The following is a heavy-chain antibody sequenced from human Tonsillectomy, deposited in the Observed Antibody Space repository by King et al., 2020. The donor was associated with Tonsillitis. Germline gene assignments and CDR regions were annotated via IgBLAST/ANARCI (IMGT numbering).Heavy chain of an antibody. CDR2: ISGSGGST. J-gene: IGHJ6*02. D-gene: IGHD6-13*01. CDR3: AKECSSTSWYYYYGMDV. CDR1: GFTFGIYA. Sequence: VQLVESGGGLVQPGGSLRLSCAASGFTFGIYAMTWVRQAPGKGLEWVSAISGSGGSTYYADSVKGRFTISRDSSKNTLYLQMNSLRAEDTAVYYCAKECSSTSWYYYYGMDVWGQGTTVTVSS. V-gene: IGHV3-23*04.